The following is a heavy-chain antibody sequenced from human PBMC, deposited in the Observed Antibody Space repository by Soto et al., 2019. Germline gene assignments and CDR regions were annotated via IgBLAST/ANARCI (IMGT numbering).Heavy chain of an antibody. J-gene: IGHJ5*02. D-gene: IGHD2-15*01. CDR2: INYCGTT. Sequence: QLQLQESGPGLVTPSETLSLTCTVSGGSISSSSYFWAWVRQSPAKGLEWIGSINYCGTTYYIASLKSRATISIDTSKNQFSLRLNSVTAADTAVYYCARLVACGGGSCKFAPWGQGTLVTVSS. CDR1: GGSISSSSYF. V-gene: IGHV4-39*01. CDR3: ARLVACGGGSCKFAP.